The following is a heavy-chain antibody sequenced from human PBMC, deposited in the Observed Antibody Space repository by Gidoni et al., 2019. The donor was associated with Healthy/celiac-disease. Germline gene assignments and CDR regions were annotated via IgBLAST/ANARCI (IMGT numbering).Heavy chain of an antibody. J-gene: IGHJ3*02. Sequence: QVQLVQSGAEVKKPGSSVKVSCKASGGTFSSYAISWVRQAPGQGLGWMGGIIPIFGTANYAQKFQGRVTITADESTSTAYMELSSLRSEDTAVYYCARDGHTVTTIMGAFDIWGQGTMVTVSS. CDR2: IIPIFGTA. V-gene: IGHV1-69*01. CDR3: ARDGHTVTTIMGAFDI. D-gene: IGHD4-17*01. CDR1: GGTFSSYA.